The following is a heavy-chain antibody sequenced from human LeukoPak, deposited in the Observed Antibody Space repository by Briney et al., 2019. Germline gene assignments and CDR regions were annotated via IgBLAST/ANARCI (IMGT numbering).Heavy chain of an antibody. J-gene: IGHJ6*03. Sequence: PGGSLRLSCAASGFTFSSYWMSWVRQAPGKGLEWVSSISTSSSYIYYADSVKGRFTISRDNARNSLYLQMNSLRAEDTAVYYCAKTTDNYYYYYMDVWGKGTTVTVSS. D-gene: IGHD4-17*01. CDR1: GFTFSSYW. CDR3: AKTTDNYYYYYMDV. CDR2: ISTSSSYI. V-gene: IGHV3-21*01.